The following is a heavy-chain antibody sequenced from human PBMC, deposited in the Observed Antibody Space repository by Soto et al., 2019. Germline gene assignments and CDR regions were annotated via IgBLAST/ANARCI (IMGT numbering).Heavy chain of an antibody. CDR3: ARDGNYDSSGYPYYFDY. CDR1: GYTFTSYY. Sequence: ASVKVSCKASGYTFTSYYMHWVRQAPGQGLEWMGIINPSGGSTSYAQKFQGRVTMTRDTSTSTVYMELSSLRSEDTAVYYCARDGNYDSSGYPYYFDYWGQGTLVTVSS. CDR2: INPSGGST. D-gene: IGHD3-22*01. V-gene: IGHV1-46*01. J-gene: IGHJ4*02.